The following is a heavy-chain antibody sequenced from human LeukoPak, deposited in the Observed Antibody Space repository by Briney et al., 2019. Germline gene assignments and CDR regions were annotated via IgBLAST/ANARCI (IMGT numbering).Heavy chain of an antibody. V-gene: IGHV3-53*01. CDR1: GFTVSSNY. Sequence: GGSLRLSCAASGFTVSSNYMSWVRQAPGKGLEWVSVIYSGGSTYYADSVKGRFTISRDNSKNTLYFQMNSLRAEDTAVYYCARGRRGTAMVYWGQGTLVTVSS. CDR3: ARGRRGTAMVY. CDR2: IYSGGST. J-gene: IGHJ4*02. D-gene: IGHD5-18*01.